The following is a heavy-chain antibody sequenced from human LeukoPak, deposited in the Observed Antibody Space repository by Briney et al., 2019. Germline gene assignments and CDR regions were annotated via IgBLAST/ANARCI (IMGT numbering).Heavy chain of an antibody. CDR1: GGSISSYD. D-gene: IGHD6-13*01. Sequence: SETLSLTCTVSGGSISSYDWSWLRQPAGKGLEWIGRIYTGGSTNYKPSLKSRVSMSVDTAKKQFSLKLSSVTAADTAVYYCARVSSSWYQDWYFDLWGRGTVVTVSS. CDR2: IYTGGST. J-gene: IGHJ2*01. V-gene: IGHV4-4*07. CDR3: ARVSSSWYQDWYFDL.